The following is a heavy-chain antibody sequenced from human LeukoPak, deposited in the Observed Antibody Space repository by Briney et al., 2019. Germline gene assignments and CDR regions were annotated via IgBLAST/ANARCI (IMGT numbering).Heavy chain of an antibody. V-gene: IGHV3-13*01. Sequence: GGSLRLSCAASGFTFSSYDMHWVRQATGKGLEWVSAIGTAGDTYYPGSVKGRFTISRENAKNSLYLQMNSLRAEDTAVYYCARDFAYCSSTSCYAGTGFDYWGQGTLVTVSS. J-gene: IGHJ4*02. D-gene: IGHD2-2*01. CDR1: GFTFSSYD. CDR3: ARDFAYCSSTSCYAGTGFDY. CDR2: IGTAGDT.